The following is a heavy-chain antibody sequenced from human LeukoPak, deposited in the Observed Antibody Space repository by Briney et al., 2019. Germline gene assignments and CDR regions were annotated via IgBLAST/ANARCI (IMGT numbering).Heavy chain of an antibody. V-gene: IGHV3-23*01. CDR1: GFVFSNYA. Sequence: GGSLRLSCVASGFVFSNYAMSWVRQAPGKGLEWVSAISITGGRTYYADSVKGRFTISRDNSKNTLYLQMNSLRAEDTAVYYCAKDSYYDSSGYPYYFDYRGQGTLVTVSS. CDR2: ISITGGRT. J-gene: IGHJ4*02. CDR3: AKDSYYDSSGYPYYFDY. D-gene: IGHD3-22*01.